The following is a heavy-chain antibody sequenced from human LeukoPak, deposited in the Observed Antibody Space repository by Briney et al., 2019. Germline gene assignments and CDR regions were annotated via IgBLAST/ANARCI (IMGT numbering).Heavy chain of an antibody. D-gene: IGHD6-13*01. V-gene: IGHV1-2*06. Sequence: ASVKVSFKGSGYTFTAFYMHWVRQAPGQGLEWMGRINPNSGRTKYAQKFQGRVTMTTDTSINTAYLELSRLRSDDTAVYYCARGYSSSWLDYWGQGTLVTVSS. CDR2: INPNSGRT. CDR3: ARGYSSSWLDY. J-gene: IGHJ4*02. CDR1: GYTFTAFY.